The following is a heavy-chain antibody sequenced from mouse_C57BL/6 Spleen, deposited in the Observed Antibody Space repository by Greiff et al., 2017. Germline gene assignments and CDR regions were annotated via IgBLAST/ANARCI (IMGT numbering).Heavy chain of an antibody. J-gene: IGHJ4*01. D-gene: IGHD1-1*01. CDR1: GYTFTGYW. CDR3: ARRVTTVVATDYAMDY. CDR2: ILPGSGST. Sequence: VKLVESGAELMKPGASVKLSCKATGYTFTGYWIEWVKQRPGHGLEWIGEILPGSGSTNYNEKFKGKATFTADTSSNTAYMQLSSLTTEDSAIYYCARRVTTVVATDYAMDYWGQGTSVTVSS. V-gene: IGHV1-9*01.